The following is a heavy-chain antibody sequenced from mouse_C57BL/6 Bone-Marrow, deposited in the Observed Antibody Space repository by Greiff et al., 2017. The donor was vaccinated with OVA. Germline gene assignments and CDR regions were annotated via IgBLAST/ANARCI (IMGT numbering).Heavy chain of an antibody. V-gene: IGHV15-2*01. CDR3: ARGDLYYGSSYYAMDY. Sequence: QVQLKQSGSELRSPGSSVKLSCKDFDSEVFPIAYMSWVRQKPGHGFEWIGGILPSIGRTIYGEKFEDKATLDADTLSNTAYLELNSLTSEDSAIYYCARGDLYYGSSYYAMDYWGQGTSVTVSS. D-gene: IGHD1-1*01. CDR1: DSEVFPIAY. CDR2: ILPSIGRT. J-gene: IGHJ4*01.